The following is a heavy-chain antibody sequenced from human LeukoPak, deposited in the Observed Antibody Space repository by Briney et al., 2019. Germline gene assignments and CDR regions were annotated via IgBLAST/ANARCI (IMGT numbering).Heavy chain of an antibody. Sequence: SETLSLTCAVYGGSFSGYYWSWIRQPPGKGLEWIGEINHSGSTNYNPSLKSRVTISVDTSKNQFSLKLSSVTAADTAVYYCARSENIVVVPAAYYYYYYGMDVWGQGTTVTVTS. J-gene: IGHJ6*02. V-gene: IGHV4-34*01. CDR1: GGSFSGYY. D-gene: IGHD2-2*01. CDR3: ARSENIVVVPAAYYYYYYGMDV. CDR2: INHSGST.